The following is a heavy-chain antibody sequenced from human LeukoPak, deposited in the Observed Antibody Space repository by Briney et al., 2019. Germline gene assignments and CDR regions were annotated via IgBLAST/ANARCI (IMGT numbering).Heavy chain of an antibody. CDR3: ARVGVVGGYCSSTSCPPYYYGMDV. Sequence: ASVKVSCKASGGTFSSYAISWVRQAPGQGLEWMGGIIPIFGTANYAQKFQGRVTITADESTSTAYMELSSLRSEDTAVYYCARVGVVGGYCSSTSCPPYYYGMDVWGQGTTVTVSS. CDR1: GGTFSSYA. J-gene: IGHJ6*02. CDR2: IIPIFGTA. D-gene: IGHD2-2*01. V-gene: IGHV1-69*01.